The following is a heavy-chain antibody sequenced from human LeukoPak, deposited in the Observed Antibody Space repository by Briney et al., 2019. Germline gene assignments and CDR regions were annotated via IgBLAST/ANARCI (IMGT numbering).Heavy chain of an antibody. CDR3: TRQSGTVTPNDY. V-gene: IGHV4-34*01. J-gene: IGHJ4*02. Sequence: TSETLSLTCGVSSGSLSGYSWGWIRQPPGKGLEWVGEISHSGITNYNASLKSRVTISLKKSESQFSLTLSSVTAADTAVYYCTRQSGTVTPNDYWSQGTLVTVSS. CDR1: SGSLSGYS. D-gene: IGHD4-17*01. CDR2: ISHSGIT.